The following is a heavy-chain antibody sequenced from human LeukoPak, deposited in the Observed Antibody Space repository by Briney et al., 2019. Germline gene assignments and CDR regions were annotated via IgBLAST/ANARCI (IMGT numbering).Heavy chain of an antibody. J-gene: IGHJ4*02. CDR1: GFTFSSYS. V-gene: IGHV3-48*04. CDR3: GGGVPAAMSAYDY. CDR2: ISSSSSTI. D-gene: IGHD2-2*01. Sequence: GGTLRLSCAASGFTFSSYSMNCGRQAPGHGLKWFSYISSSSSTIYYADSVKGRFTISRDNAKNSLYLQMNSLRAEDKAVYYCGGGVPAAMSAYDYWGQGTLVTVSS.